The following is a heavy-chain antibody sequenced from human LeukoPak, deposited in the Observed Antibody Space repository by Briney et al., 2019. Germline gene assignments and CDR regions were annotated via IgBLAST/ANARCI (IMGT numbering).Heavy chain of an antibody. CDR2: IYPGDSDT. J-gene: IGHJ5*02. D-gene: IGHD3-22*01. V-gene: IGHV5-51*01. CDR3: ARSYYDSSGYYPGWFDP. CDR1: GYSFTSYW. Sequence: PGESPKISCQGSGYSFTSYWIGWVRQMPGKGLEWMGIIYPGDSDTRYSPSFQGQVTISADKSISTAYLQWSSLKASDTAMYYCARSYYDSSGYYPGWFDPWGQGTLVTVSS.